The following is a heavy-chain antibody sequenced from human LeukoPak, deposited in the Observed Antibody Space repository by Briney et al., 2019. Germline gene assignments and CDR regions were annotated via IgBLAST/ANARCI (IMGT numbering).Heavy chain of an antibody. V-gene: IGHV4-30-4*08. CDR2: IYYSGST. CDR3: ARDCSSTSSTHRSLNWFDP. J-gene: IGHJ5*02. D-gene: IGHD2-2*01. CDR1: GGPISSGDYY. Sequence: SETLSLTCTVSGGPISSGDYYWSWIRQPPGKGLEWIGYIYYSGSTYYNPSLKSRVTISVDTSKNQFSLKLSSVTAADTAVYYCARDCSSTSSTHRSLNWFDPWGQGTLVTVSS.